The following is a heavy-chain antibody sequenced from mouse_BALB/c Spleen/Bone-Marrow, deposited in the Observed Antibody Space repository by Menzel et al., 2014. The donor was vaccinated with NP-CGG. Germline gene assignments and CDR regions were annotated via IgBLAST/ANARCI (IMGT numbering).Heavy chain of an antibody. D-gene: IGHD2-13*01. CDR1: GYTFITYT. CDR2: INPSSGYV. Sequence: VQLQQSAAELARPGASVKMSCKASGYTFITYTMHWVKQRPGQDLEWIGYINPSSGYVEYNQKFRGKTTLTADKSSSTAYMHLSKLTSEDSAVCYCARWENYYGVYVGAMDYWGQGTSVTVSS. V-gene: IGHV1-4*02. J-gene: IGHJ4*01. CDR3: ARWENYYGVYVGAMDY.